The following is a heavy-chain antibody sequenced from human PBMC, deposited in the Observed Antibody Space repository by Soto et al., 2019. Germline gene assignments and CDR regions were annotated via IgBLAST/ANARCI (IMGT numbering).Heavy chain of an antibody. V-gene: IGHV1-24*01. CDR2: FDPEDGET. J-gene: IGHJ4*02. Sequence: ASVKVSCKVSGYTLTELSMHWVRQAPGKRLEWMGGFDPEDGETIYAQKFQGRVTMTEDTSTDTAYMELSSLRSEDTAVYYCATEYGSGSYYNFPYFDYWGQGTLVTVSS. CDR3: ATEYGSGSYYNFPYFDY. CDR1: GYTLTELS. D-gene: IGHD3-10*01.